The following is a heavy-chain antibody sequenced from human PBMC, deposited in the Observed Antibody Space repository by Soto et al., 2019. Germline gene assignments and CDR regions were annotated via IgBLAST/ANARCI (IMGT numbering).Heavy chain of an antibody. J-gene: IGHJ5*02. CDR2: IIPIFGTA. CDR3: AREGPQGATTAFS. V-gene: IGHV1-69*13. CDR1: GGTFSSYA. D-gene: IGHD1-26*01. Sequence: SVKVSCKASGGTFSSYAISWVRQAPGQGLEWMGGIIPIFGTANYAQKFQGRVTITADESTSTAYMELSSLRSEDTAVYYCAREGPQGATTAFSWGQGTLVTVSS.